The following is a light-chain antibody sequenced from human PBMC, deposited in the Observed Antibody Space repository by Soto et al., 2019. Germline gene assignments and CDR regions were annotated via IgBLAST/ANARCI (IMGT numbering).Light chain of an antibody. J-gene: IGLJ3*02. V-gene: IGLV2-14*01. CDR2: DVS. Sequence: QSALTQPASVSGSPGQSITISCTGTSSDVGGYNYVSWYQQHPGKAPKLMIYDVSNRPSGVSNRFSGYKSGNTASLTISGLQAEDEADYYCGSYTSSSTLVFGGGTKLTVL. CDR3: GSYTSSSTLV. CDR1: SSDVGGYNY.